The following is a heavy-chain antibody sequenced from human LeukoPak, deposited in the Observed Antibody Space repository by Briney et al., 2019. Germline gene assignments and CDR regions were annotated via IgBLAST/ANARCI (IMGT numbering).Heavy chain of an antibody. J-gene: IGHJ6*02. D-gene: IGHD2-15*01. CDR2: IYYTGST. Sequence: PSETLSLTCTVSGGSLTGLYWAWIRQPPGKTLEWIGFIYYTGSTNYNPSLKSRVTMSVDRSANQFSLRLRTVTATDTAVYYCARLVAVSPVVAPPQYHSSGLNLWGQGTSVIVSS. CDR1: GGSLTGLY. CDR3: ARLVAVSPVVAPPQYHSSGLNL. V-gene: IGHV4-59*08.